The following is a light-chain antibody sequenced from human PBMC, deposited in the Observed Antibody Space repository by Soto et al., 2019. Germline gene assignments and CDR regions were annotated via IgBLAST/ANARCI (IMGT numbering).Light chain of an antibody. Sequence: SYELTQPPSVSVSPGQTASITCSGDKLGDKYACWYQQKPGQSPVLVIYQDSKRPSGIPERFSGSNSGNTATLTISGTQAMDEADYCCQAWDSSTAGFGGGTKLTVL. V-gene: IGLV3-1*01. J-gene: IGLJ2*01. CDR1: KLGDKY. CDR3: QAWDSSTAG. CDR2: QDS.